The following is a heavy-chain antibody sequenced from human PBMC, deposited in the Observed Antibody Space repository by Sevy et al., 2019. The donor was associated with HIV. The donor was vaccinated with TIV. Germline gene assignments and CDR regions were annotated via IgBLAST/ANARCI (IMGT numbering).Heavy chain of an antibody. CDR2: INWNGRNT. J-gene: IGHJ3*02. CDR1: GFTVDDYA. V-gene: IGHV3-20*04. CDR3: ARNSYYYDTTGFGALDI. D-gene: IGHD3-22*01. Sequence: GGSLRLSCAASGFTVDDYAISWVRHAPGKGLEWVSGINWNGRNTGYAESVKGRFTISRDSAKKSLYLEMNSLRAEDTAFYYCARNSYYYDTTGFGALDIWGQGTMVTVSS.